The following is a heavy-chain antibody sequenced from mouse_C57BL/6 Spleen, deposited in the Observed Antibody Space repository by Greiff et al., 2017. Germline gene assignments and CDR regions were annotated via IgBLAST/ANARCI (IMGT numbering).Heavy chain of an antibody. CDR2: ISYDGSN. J-gene: IGHJ2*01. CDR3: ARDRAVVEGDFDC. D-gene: IGHD1-1*01. CDR1: GYSITSGYY. V-gene: IGHV3-6*01. Sequence: DVQLQESGPGLVKPSPSLSLTCSVTGYSITSGYYWNWIRQPPGNKLEWMGYISYDGSNNYNPSFKNRISITRDTSKNQFFLKLNSVTPEDTATYYCARDRAVVEGDFDCWGQGTTLTVSS.